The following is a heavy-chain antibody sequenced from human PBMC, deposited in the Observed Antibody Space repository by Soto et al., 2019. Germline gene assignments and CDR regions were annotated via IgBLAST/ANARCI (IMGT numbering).Heavy chain of an antibody. Sequence: GESLKISCKGSGYSFAGYWITWVRQKPGKGLGGMGRIDPSDSQTYYSPSFRGHVTISATKSITTVFLQWSSLRASDTAMYYCARQIYDSDTGPNFQYYFDSWGQGTPVTVSS. D-gene: IGHD3-22*01. J-gene: IGHJ4*02. V-gene: IGHV5-10-1*01. CDR2: IDPSDSQT. CDR1: GYSFAGYW. CDR3: ARQIYDSDTGPNFQYYFDS.